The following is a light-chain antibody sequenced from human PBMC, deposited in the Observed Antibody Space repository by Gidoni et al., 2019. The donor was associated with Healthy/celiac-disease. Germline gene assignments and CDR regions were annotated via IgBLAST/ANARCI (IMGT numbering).Light chain of an antibody. V-gene: IGKV1-33*01. CDR2: DAS. CDR1: QDISNY. J-gene: IGKJ2*03. Sequence: DIQMTQSPSSLSASVGDRVTITCQASQDISNYVNWYQQKPGKAPKLLIYDASNLETGVPSRFSGSGSWTDFTFTISSLQPEDIATYYCQQYDTLLVSFGQGTKLEIK. CDR3: QQYDTLLVS.